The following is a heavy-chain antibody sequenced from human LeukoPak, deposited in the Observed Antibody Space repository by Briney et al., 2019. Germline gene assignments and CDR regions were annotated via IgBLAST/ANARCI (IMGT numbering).Heavy chain of an antibody. CDR1: GYTFTSYG. CDR3: ASSGSGSYENWFDP. D-gene: IGHD1-26*01. V-gene: IGHV1-18*01. J-gene: IGHJ5*02. CDR2: ISAYNGNT. Sequence: ASVKVSCKASGYTFTSYGISWVRQAPGQGLEWMGWISAYNGNTNYAQKLQGRVTMTTDTSTSTAYMELSSLRSDDSAVYYCASSGSGSYENWFDPWGQGTLVTVSS.